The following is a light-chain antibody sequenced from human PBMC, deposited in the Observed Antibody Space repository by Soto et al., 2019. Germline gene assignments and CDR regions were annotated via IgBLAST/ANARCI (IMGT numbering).Light chain of an antibody. V-gene: IGKV1-39*01. CDR3: QQSYNSPQT. CDR1: QTIMTY. J-gene: IGKJ1*01. CDR2: AAS. Sequence: DIQMTQSPSSLSASVGDEVTITCRASQTIMTYLNWYRLKPGKPPRLLIYAASSLQSGVPSRFSGSGSGTDFTLTISSLQPEDFATYSCQQSYNSPQTFGQGTKVEIK.